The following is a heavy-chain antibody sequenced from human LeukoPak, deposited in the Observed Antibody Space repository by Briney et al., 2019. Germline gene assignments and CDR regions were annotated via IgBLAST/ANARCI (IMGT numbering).Heavy chain of an antibody. J-gene: IGHJ4*02. V-gene: IGHV3-21*06. CDR2: ISSTSIYI. CDR1: GFTFSSYN. Sequence: PGGSLRLSCAAFGFTFSSYNMNWVRQAPGKGLEWVSSISSTSIYIYYADSVKGRFTISRDNAKNSLYLQMNSLRAEDTAVYYCAREEDFDYWGQGTLVTVSS. CDR3: AREEDFDY.